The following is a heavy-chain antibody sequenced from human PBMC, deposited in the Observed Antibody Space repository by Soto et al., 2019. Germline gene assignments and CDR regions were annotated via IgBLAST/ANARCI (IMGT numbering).Heavy chain of an antibody. V-gene: IGHV3-30*04. D-gene: IGHD2-15*01. CDR3: ARELGGSSDAFDM. Sequence: QVQLVESGGGVAQPGRSLRLSCAASGFTFSSSAMHWVRQAPGKGLEWVAFISYDGRNKYYADSVKGRFTISRDNSKNTVYLQMDSLRAEDTAVYYGARELGGSSDAFDMWGQGTLVTVSS. CDR2: ISYDGRNK. CDR1: GFTFSSSA. J-gene: IGHJ3*02.